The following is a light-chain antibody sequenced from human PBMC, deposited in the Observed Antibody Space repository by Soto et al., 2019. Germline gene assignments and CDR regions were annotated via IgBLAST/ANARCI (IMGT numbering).Light chain of an antibody. Sequence: EIVLAQSPGTLSLSPLERGNLXRKTSQSVSSSYLAWYQQKPGQAPRLLIYGASSRATGIPDRFSGSGSGTDFTLTISRLEPEDFAVYYCQQYGSSRALTFGGGTKVDIK. CDR1: QSVSSSY. CDR2: GAS. CDR3: QQYGSSRALT. V-gene: IGKV3-20*01. J-gene: IGKJ4*01.